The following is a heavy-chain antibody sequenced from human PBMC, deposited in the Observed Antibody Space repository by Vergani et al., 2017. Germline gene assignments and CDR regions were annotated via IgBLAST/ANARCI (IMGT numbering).Heavy chain of an antibody. D-gene: IGHD5-24*01. J-gene: IGHJ3*02. CDR1: GYTFTSYY. CDR2: INPSGGST. Sequence: QVQLVQSGAEVKKPGASVKVSCKASGYTFTSYYMHWVRQAPGQGLEWMGIINPSGGSTSYAQKFQGRVTMTRDTSTRTVYMELSSLRSEDTAVYYCARDLRKMATIRRFAFDIWGQGTMVTVSS. CDR3: ARDLRKMATIRRFAFDI. V-gene: IGHV1-46*01.